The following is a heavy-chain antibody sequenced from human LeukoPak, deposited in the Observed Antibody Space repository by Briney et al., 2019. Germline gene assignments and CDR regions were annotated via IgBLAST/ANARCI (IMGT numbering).Heavy chain of an antibody. CDR3: ARGPNSNWSGLDF. CDR2: ISSGSDFI. Sequence: GGSLRLSCTASGFTFSTFSMHWVRQAPGEGLQWVSSISSGSDFIYYADSVKGRFTISRDNAKNSLFLQMNSLRAEDTAVYYCARGPNSNWSGLDFWGQGTLLTVSS. V-gene: IGHV3-21*01. J-gene: IGHJ4*02. CDR1: GFTFSTFS. D-gene: IGHD6-6*01.